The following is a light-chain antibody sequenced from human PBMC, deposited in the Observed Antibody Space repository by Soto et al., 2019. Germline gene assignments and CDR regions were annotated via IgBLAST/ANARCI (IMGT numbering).Light chain of an antibody. V-gene: IGKV3-15*01. CDR3: QQYNLWPPIT. CDR1: QNVFSN. J-gene: IGKJ5*01. CDR2: GAS. Sequence: EIVMTQSPGTLSVAPGERATLSCRASQNVFSNVAWYQQRPGQPPRLLISGASTRATGVSARFSASGSGTDFTLTITILHSEDFAVYNCQQYNLWPPITFGQGTRLEIK.